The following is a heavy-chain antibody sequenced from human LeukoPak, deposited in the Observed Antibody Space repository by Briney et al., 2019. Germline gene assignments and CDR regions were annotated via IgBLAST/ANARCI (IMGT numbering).Heavy chain of an antibody. V-gene: IGHV3-9*03. CDR2: ISWNSGSV. CDR3: AKGFSSGWYLGPGDY. CDR1: GFTFDDYA. Sequence: GGSLRLSCAASGFTFDDYAMHWVRQAPGKGLEWVSGISWNSGSVGYVDSVKGRFTISRDNAKNSLYLQMNSLRAEDMALYYCAKGFSSGWYLGPGDYWGQGTLVTASS. J-gene: IGHJ4*02. D-gene: IGHD6-19*01.